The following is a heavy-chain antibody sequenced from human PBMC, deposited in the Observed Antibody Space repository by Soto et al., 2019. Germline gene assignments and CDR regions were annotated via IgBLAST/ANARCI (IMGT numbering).Heavy chain of an antibody. CDR3: ARDPEAYYYDSSGYYTNWFDP. Sequence: QVQLVQSGAEVKKPGSSVKVSCKASGGTFSSYAISWVRQAPGQGLEWMGGIIPIFGTANYAQKFQGRVTITADESTSTAYMELSSLRSDDTAVYYCARDPEAYYYDSSGYYTNWFDPWGQGTLVTVSS. V-gene: IGHV1-69*01. CDR2: IIPIFGTA. J-gene: IGHJ5*02. CDR1: GGTFSSYA. D-gene: IGHD3-22*01.